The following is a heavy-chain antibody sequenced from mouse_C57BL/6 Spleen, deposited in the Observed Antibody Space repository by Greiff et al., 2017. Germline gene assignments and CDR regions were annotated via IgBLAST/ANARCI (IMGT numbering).Heavy chain of an antibody. V-gene: IGHV1-54*01. J-gene: IGHJ2*01. CDR3: ARGRTGYDY. Sequence: QVQLQQSGAELVRPGTSVMVSCKASGYAFPYYFIAWVKQRPGQGLEWIGVINPGSGGTNYNEKFKGKATLTADKSSSTAYMQLSSLTSEVSAVYFCARGRTGYDYWGQGTTLTVSS. CDR2: INPGSGGT. CDR1: GYAFPYYF.